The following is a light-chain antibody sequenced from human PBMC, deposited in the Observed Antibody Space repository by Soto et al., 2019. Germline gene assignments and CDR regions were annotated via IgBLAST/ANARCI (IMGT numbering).Light chain of an antibody. CDR1: SSNIGTNT. V-gene: IGLV1-44*01. CDR3: SAWDDSLKGRV. Sequence: QSVLTQPPSASGTPGQRVTISCSGSSSNIGTNTVNWYQQLPGTAPKLLIYSNDQRPSGVPDRISGSKSGTSASLAISGLLSEDEADYYCSAWDDSLKGRVFGGGTKLTVL. CDR2: SND. J-gene: IGLJ2*01.